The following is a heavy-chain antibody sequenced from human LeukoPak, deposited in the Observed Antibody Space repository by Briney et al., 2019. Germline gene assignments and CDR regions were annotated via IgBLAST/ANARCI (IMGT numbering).Heavy chain of an antibody. CDR2: IGAYNGNT. D-gene: IGHD3-10*01. J-gene: IGHJ4*02. Sequence: GASVKVSCKASGYTFTSYGISWVRQAPGRGLEWMGWIGAYNGNTNYAQKLQGRVTMTTDTSTSTAYMELRSLRSDDTAVYYCARGNYYGSGSYGDWDYWGQGTLVTVSS. V-gene: IGHV1-18*01. CDR1: GYTFTSYG. CDR3: ARGNYYGSGSYGDWDY.